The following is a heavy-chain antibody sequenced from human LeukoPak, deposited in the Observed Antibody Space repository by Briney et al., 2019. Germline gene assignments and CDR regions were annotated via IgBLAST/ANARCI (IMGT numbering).Heavy chain of an antibody. CDR2: IYYSGST. CDR1: GGSISSYY. CDR3: ARGEGSSWYGEYYFDY. D-gene: IGHD6-13*01. V-gene: IGHV4-59*01. Sequence: SETLSLTCTVSGGSISSYYWSWIRQPPGKGLEWIGYIYYSGSTNYNPSLKSRVTISVDTSKNQFSLKLSSVTAADTAVYYCARGEGSSWYGEYYFDYWAREPWSPSPQ. J-gene: IGHJ4*02.